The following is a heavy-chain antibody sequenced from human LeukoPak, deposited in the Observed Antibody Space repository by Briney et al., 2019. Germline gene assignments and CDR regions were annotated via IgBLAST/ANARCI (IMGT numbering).Heavy chain of an antibody. Sequence: GGSLRLSCAASGFPFSSFAMSWVRQAPVKGLEWVSAVSGSGGSTFYADSVKGRFTISRDDAKNSLYLQMNSLRAEDTAVYYCARDGPDIVVVVAATPDAFDIWGQGTMVTVSS. CDR3: ARDGPDIVVVVAATPDAFDI. CDR1: GFPFSSFA. CDR2: VSGSGGST. D-gene: IGHD2-15*01. V-gene: IGHV3-23*01. J-gene: IGHJ3*02.